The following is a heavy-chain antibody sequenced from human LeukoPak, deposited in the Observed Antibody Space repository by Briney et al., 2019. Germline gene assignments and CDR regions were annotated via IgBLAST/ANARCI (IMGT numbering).Heavy chain of an antibody. J-gene: IGHJ6*03. CDR3: ASGRTIFYYYIDV. Sequence: ASVKVSCKASGYTFTGYYIHWVRQAPGQGLEWMGWINPKRGDTNYAQKFQGRVTMTRDTSISTVYMEMSRLRSDDTAIYYCASGRTIFYYYIDVWGKGTTVTVSS. D-gene: IGHD3-3*02. CDR1: GYTFTGYY. CDR2: INPKRGDT. V-gene: IGHV1-2*02.